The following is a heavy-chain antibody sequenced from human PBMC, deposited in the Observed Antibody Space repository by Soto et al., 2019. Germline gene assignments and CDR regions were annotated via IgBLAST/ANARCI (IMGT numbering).Heavy chain of an antibody. CDR1: GFRFSDFG. CDR3: AKETRSRAVTATRVNGMDV. D-gene: IGHD2-21*02. V-gene: IGHV3-30*18. J-gene: IGHJ6*02. CDR2: ISHDGSNQ. Sequence: QVQLVESGGGVVQPGRSLRLSCAPSGFRFSDFGMHWVRQAPGKGLEWVAAISHDGSNQYYGDSVKGRFSISRDHSNNRLYLQMNNLKVEDSAIYFCAKETRSRAVTATRVNGMDVWGQGTTVTVSS.